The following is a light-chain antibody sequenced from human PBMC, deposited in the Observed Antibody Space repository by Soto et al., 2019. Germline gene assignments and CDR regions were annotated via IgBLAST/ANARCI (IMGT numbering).Light chain of an antibody. CDR1: SSDVGGYNY. CDR2: DVS. J-gene: IGLJ2*01. CDR3: SSYTISRDVV. V-gene: IGLV2-14*01. Sequence: QSALTQPASVSGSPGQSITISCTGTSSDVGGYNYVSWYQQHPGKAPKLMIYDVSNRPSGVSNRFSGSKSGNTASLTISGLQAEDEADYYCSSYTISRDVVFGGGTKLIVL.